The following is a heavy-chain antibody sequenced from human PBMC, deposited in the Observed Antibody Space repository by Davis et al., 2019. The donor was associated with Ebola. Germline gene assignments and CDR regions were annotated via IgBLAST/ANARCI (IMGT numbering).Heavy chain of an antibody. J-gene: IGHJ4*02. V-gene: IGHV3-21*01. CDR3: ARDSYYYDSSGYSYYFDY. CDR2: ISSSSSYI. Sequence: GGSLRLSCATSGLTFSSLGMSWVRQAPGKGLEWVSSISSSSSYIYYADSVKGRFTISRDNAKNSLYLQMNSLRAEDTAVYYCARDSYYYDSSGYSYYFDYWGQGTLVTVSS. D-gene: IGHD3-22*01. CDR1: GLTFSSLG.